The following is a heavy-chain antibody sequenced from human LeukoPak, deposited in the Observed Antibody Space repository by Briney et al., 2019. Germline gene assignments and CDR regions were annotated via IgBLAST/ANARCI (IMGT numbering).Heavy chain of an antibody. J-gene: IGHJ4*02. CDR2: IYISGTP. CDR3: ARFQGATQRYFDQ. D-gene: IGHD1-26*01. V-gene: IGHV4-4*07. Sequence: PSETLSLTCSVSGDSISTYYWTWIRQPAGKGLEWIGRIYISGTPNYNPSLRGRVTMSIDTSMNQFSLKLSSVTAADTAVYYCARFQGATQRYFDQWGQGTLVTVSP. CDR1: GDSISTYY.